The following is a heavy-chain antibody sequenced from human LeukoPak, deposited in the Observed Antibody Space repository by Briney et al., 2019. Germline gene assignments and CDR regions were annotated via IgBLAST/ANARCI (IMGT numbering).Heavy chain of an antibody. D-gene: IGHD5-18*01. V-gene: IGHV4-31*03. CDR1: GGSISSGGYY. CDR2: IYYSGST. J-gene: IGHJ4*02. Sequence: SQTLSLTCTVSGGSISSGGYYWSWIRQHPGEGLEWIGYIYYSGSTYYNPSLKSRVTISVDTSKNQFSLKLSSVTAADTAVYYCARQIYSYGSYYFDYWGQGTLVTVSS. CDR3: ARQIYSYGSYYFDY.